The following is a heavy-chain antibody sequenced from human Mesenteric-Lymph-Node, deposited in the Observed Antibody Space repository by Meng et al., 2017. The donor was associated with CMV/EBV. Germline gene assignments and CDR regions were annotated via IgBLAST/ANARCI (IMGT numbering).Heavy chain of an antibody. J-gene: IGHJ4*02. D-gene: IGHD2-2*01. CDR2: INPNSGGT. Sequence: ASVTVSCKASVYTFTGYYMHWVRQAPGQGLEWMGWINPNSGGTNYAQKFQGRVTVTRDTSNTTVYMELSSLGSDDTAVYYCARGCSSTICRAPSPDYWGQGTLVTVSS. CDR1: VYTFTGYY. CDR3: ARGCSSTICRAPSPDY. V-gene: IGHV1-2*02.